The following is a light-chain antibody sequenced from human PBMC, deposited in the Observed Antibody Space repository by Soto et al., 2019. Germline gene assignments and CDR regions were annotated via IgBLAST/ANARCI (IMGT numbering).Light chain of an antibody. J-gene: IGLJ3*02. CDR2: EVS. Sequence: QSALTQPPSASGSPGQSVTISCTGTSSDVGGYNYVSWYQQHPGNAPKLMIYEVSKRPSGVPDRFSGSKSGNTASLTVSGLQAEDEADYYCSSYAGSNNFVFGGGIKLTVL. CDR1: SSDVGGYNY. V-gene: IGLV2-8*01. CDR3: SSYAGSNNFV.